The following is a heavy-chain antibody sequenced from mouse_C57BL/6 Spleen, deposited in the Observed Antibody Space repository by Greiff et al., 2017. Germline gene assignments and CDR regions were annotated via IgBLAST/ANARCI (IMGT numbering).Heavy chain of an antibody. V-gene: IGHV2-9-1*01. Sequence: VQLVESGPGLVAPSQCLSITCTASGFSLTGYAISWVRQPPGKGLEWLGVIWPGGGANCNSALKSRLSISKDNSKIQVFLKINSLQTDDTAKYYSARKDSAFDYWGQGTTLTVSS. D-gene: IGHD2-12*01. CDR1: GFSLTGYA. CDR2: IWPGGGA. CDR3: ARKDSAFDY. J-gene: IGHJ2*01.